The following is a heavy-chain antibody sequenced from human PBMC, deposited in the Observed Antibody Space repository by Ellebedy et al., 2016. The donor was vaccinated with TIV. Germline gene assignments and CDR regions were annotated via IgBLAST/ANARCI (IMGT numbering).Heavy chain of an antibody. CDR1: GYTFTSYD. CDR3: ARGFRAAAGRGVFI. Sequence: ASVKVSCXASGYTFTSYDINWVRQATGQGLEWMGWMNPNSGNTGYAQKFQGRVTMTRNTSISTAYMELSSLRSEDTAVYYCARGFRAAAGRGVFIWGQGTMVTVSS. J-gene: IGHJ3*02. D-gene: IGHD6-13*01. CDR2: MNPNSGNT. V-gene: IGHV1-8*01.